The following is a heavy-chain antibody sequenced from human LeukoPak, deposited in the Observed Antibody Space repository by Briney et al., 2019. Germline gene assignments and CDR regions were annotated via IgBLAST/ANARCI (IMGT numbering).Heavy chain of an antibody. CDR2: IYYTGST. CDR1: GGSISISNYY. CDR3: ALRHTVPRTDDY. Sequence: PSETLSLTCTVSGGSISISNYYWGWVRQHPGKGLEWIGSIYYTGSTYYNPSLRSRVAISVDTSKNQFSLKLSSVTAADTAVYYCALRHTVPRTDDYWGQGTLVTVSS. V-gene: IGHV4-39*01. D-gene: IGHD4-17*01. J-gene: IGHJ4*02.